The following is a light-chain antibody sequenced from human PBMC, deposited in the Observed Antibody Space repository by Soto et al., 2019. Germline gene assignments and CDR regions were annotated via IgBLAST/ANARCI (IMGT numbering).Light chain of an antibody. Sequence: QSVLTQPRSVSASPGQSVTISCTGTSSDVGGYNFVSWYQQHPGKAPKLLIYGVTKRPSGVPDRFSGSKSGNTASLTISGLQAEDEADYYCCSYEGSYIYVFGTGTKVTV. V-gene: IGLV2-11*01. CDR2: GVT. CDR1: SSDVGGYNF. J-gene: IGLJ1*01. CDR3: CSYEGSYIYV.